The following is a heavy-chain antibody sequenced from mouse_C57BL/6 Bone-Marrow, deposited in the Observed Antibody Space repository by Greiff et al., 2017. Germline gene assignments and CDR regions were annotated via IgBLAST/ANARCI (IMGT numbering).Heavy chain of an antibody. D-gene: IGHD1-1*01. Sequence: DVKLVESGGGLVQPGGSLSLSCAASGFTFTDYYMSWVRQPPGKALEWLGFIRNKANGYTTEYSASVKGRFTISRDDSQSILYLQMNALRAEDSATYYCARAYGSSPFAYWGQGTLVTVSA. CDR2: IRNKANGYTT. J-gene: IGHJ3*01. CDR1: GFTFTDYY. CDR3: ARAYGSSPFAY. V-gene: IGHV7-3*01.